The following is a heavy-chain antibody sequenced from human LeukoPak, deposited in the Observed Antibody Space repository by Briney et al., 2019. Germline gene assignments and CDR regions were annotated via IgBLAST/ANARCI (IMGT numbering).Heavy chain of an antibody. CDR1: AFSFNKYW. J-gene: IGHJ4*02. D-gene: IGHD6-13*01. V-gene: IGHV3-74*01. CDR2: INIDDTSI. CDR3: AAIAASATHIDY. Sequence: GGSLRLSCATSAFSFNKYWMHWVRQAPGKGLVWVSRINIDDTSISYADSVRGRFTISRDNTKKTLYLQMNSLRAEDTAVYYCAAIAASATHIDYWGQGTLVTVSS.